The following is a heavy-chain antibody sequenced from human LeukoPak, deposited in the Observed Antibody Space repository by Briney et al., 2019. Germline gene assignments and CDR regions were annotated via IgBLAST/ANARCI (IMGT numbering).Heavy chain of an antibody. D-gene: IGHD6-19*01. CDR3: ARIGSGWYGGFDY. V-gene: IGHV4-59*01. CDR2: IYYGGNT. CDR1: GDSINAYY. J-gene: IGHJ4*02. Sequence: SETLSLTCTVSGDSINAYYWTWLRQPPGKGLEWIAYIYYGGNTSYNPSLKSRVTISVATSKNQFSLRLSSVTAADTAVYYCARIGSGWYGGFDYWGQGTLVTVSS.